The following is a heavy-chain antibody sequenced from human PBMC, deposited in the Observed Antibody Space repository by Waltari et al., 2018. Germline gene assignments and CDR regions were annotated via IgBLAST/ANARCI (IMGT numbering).Heavy chain of an antibody. V-gene: IGHV4-4*07. CDR3: ARDLAYRSGWHWYFDL. Sequence: LQESGPTLVKSSETLSLTCTVSGGSINFYYWSWVRQAPGKGLEWIGRIYTSGSTTYNPSLNGRVTMSVDTANNQIFLELKSVTAADTGAYYCARDLAYRSGWHWYFDLWGRGTQVAVSS. J-gene: IGHJ2*01. CDR1: GGSINFYY. CDR2: IYTSGST. D-gene: IGHD6-19*01.